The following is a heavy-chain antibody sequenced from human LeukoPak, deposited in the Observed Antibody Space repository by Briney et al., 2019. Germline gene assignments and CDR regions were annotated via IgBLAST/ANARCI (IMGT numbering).Heavy chain of an antibody. D-gene: IGHD3-22*01. CDR3: ARDRTSSGYSDY. CDR2: ISYDGSNK. CDR1: GFTFSSYA. V-gene: IGHV3-30-3*01. J-gene: IGHJ4*02. Sequence: GGSLRLSCAASGFTFSSYAMHWVRQAPGKGLEWVAVISYDGSNKYYADSVKGRFTISRDNSKNTLYLQMNSLRAEDTAVYYCARDRTSSGYSDYWGQGTLATVSS.